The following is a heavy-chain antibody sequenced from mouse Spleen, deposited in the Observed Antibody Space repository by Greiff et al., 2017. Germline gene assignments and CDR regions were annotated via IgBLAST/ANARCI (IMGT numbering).Heavy chain of an antibody. CDR2: INPNNGGT. CDR1: GYTFTDYY. V-gene: IGHV1-26*01. J-gene: IGHJ3*01. D-gene: IGHD3-1*01. CDR3: ARWGYGSSGPFAY. Sequence: EVQLQQSGPELVKPGASVMISCKASGYTFTDYYMNWVKQSHGKSLEWIGDINPNNGGTSYNQKFKGKATLTVDKSSSTAYMELRSLTSEDSAVYYCARWGYGSSGPFAYWGQGTLVTVSA.